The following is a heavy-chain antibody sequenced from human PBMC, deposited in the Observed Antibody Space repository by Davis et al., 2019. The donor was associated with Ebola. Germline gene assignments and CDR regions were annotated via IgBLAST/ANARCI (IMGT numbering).Heavy chain of an antibody. Sequence: GESLKISCEGSGFIFSNYAFSWVRQAPGKGLEWVSLIKNDGSTYCADSVEGRFTISRDNSKNTVNLQMNNLRADDTAVYYCAREDDYSNDYWGQGTLVTVSS. CDR1: GFIFSNYA. CDR3: AREDDYSNDY. J-gene: IGHJ4*02. D-gene: IGHD4-11*01. V-gene: IGHV3-23*01. CDR2: IKNDGST.